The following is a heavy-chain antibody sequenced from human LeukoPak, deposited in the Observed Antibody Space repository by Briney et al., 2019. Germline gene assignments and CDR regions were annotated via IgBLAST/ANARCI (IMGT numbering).Heavy chain of an antibody. Sequence: SVKVSCKASGGTFSSYTISWVRQAPGQGLEWMGRIIPILGIANYAQKFQGRVTITADKSTSTAYMELSSLRSEDTAVYYCARDRYCSGGSCYSYYYGMDVWGQGTTVTVSS. J-gene: IGHJ6*02. CDR1: GGTFSSYT. D-gene: IGHD2-15*01. V-gene: IGHV1-69*04. CDR2: IIPILGIA. CDR3: ARDRYCSGGSCYSYYYGMDV.